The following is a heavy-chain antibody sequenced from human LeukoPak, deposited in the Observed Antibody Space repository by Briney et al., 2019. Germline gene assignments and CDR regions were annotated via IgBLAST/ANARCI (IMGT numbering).Heavy chain of an antibody. D-gene: IGHD2-8*01. J-gene: IGHJ4*02. CDR1: GFSFPYG. V-gene: IGHV3-23*01. CDR2: ITNSGENT. CDR3: AKNGLNRFDY. Sequence: GGSLRLSCEASGFSFPYGMSWVRQAPGKGLEWVSGITNSGENTYYADSVKGRFTISRDDSKNTLYLQMNSLRAEDTAVYYCAKNGLNRFDYWGQGTLVTVSS.